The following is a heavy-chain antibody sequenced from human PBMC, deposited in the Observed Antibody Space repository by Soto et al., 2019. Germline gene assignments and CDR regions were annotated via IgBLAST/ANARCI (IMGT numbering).Heavy chain of an antibody. CDR3: AGGFYDSRSYSSPFDY. D-gene: IGHD3-22*01. Sequence: TETLSLTCTVSGGSISSGGYYWSWIRQPPGKRLEWIGYISYTGSTNYNPSLRIRVTWSLDTSKNQFSLNLISVTAADTAVYCCAGGFYDSRSYSSPFDYWGQGSVGTVGS. V-gene: IGHV4-61*08. J-gene: IGHJ4*02. CDR2: ISYTGST. CDR1: GGSISSGGYY.